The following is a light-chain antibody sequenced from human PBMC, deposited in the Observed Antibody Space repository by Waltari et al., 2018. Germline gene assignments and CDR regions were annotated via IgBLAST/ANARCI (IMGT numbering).Light chain of an antibody. J-gene: IGLJ1*01. CDR1: SSDVGGYKY. V-gene: IGLV2-14*01. CDR3: GSFTSSSTLV. CDR2: EVI. Sequence: QSALTQPASVSGSPGQSITISCTGASSDVGGYKYVSWYQHHPGKAPKLMIYEVIHRPSGVSNRFSGSKSGNTASLTISGLQAEDEADYYCGSFTSSSTLVFGTGTKVTVL.